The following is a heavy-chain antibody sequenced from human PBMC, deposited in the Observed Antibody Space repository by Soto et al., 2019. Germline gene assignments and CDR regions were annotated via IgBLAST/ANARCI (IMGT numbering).Heavy chain of an antibody. V-gene: IGHV3-11*01. CDR3: ARDLGPYSGYDPLGY. Sequence: GGSLRLSCAASGFTFSDYYMSWIRQAPGKGLEWVSYISSSGSTIYYADSVKGRFTISRDNAKNPLYLQMNSLRAEDTAVYYCARDLGPYSGYDPLGYWGQGTLVTVSS. CDR2: ISSSGSTI. J-gene: IGHJ4*02. D-gene: IGHD5-12*01. CDR1: GFTFSDYY.